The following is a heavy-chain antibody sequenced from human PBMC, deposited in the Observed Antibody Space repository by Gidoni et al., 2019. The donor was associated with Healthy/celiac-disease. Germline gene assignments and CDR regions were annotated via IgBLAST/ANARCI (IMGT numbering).Heavy chain of an antibody. CDR2: ISGSGGST. V-gene: IGHV3-23*01. D-gene: IGHD6-6*01. Sequence: EVQLLESGGGLVQPGGSLRLSCAASGFTFSSYAMSWVRQAPGKGLDWVSAISGSGGSTYYADSVKGRFTISRDNSKNTLYLQMNSLRVEDTAVYYCAKEPVSSGKLNWFDPWGQGTLVTVSS. CDR1: GFTFSSYA. CDR3: AKEPVSSGKLNWFDP. J-gene: IGHJ5*02.